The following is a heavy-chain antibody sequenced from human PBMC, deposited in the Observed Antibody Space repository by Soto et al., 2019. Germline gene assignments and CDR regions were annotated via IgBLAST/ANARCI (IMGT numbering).Heavy chain of an antibody. V-gene: IGHV3-23*01. J-gene: IGHJ6*02. CDR3: ATGRITISMYGMDV. CDR1: GFTFSSYA. D-gene: IGHD3-9*01. CDR2: ISGSGGST. Sequence: GGSLRLSCAASGFTFSSYAMSWVRQAPGKGLEWVSAISGSGGSTYYADSVKGRFTISRDNSKNTLYLQMNSLRAEDTAVYYCATGRITISMYGMDVWGQGTTVTVSS.